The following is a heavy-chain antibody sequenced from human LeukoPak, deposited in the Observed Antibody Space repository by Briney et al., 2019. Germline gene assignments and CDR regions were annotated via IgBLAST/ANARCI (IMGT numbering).Heavy chain of an antibody. Sequence: SETLSLTCTVSGGAIRSHYWNWIRQPAGKGLEWIGRIYSSGYTNNNPFLKSRITMSVDMSKNQFSLRLNSVTAADTAVYYCARGEHSVDSWGQGMLVTVSS. CDR3: ARGEHSVDS. D-gene: IGHD1/OR15-1a*01. J-gene: IGHJ4*02. V-gene: IGHV4-4*07. CDR2: IYSSGYT. CDR1: GGAIRSHY.